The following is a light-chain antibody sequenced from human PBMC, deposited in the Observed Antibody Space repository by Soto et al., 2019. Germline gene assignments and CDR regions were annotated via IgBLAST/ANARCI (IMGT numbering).Light chain of an antibody. Sequence: QSALTQPASVSGSPGQSIAISCTGTSSDVGNYNLVSWYQQHPGKAPKLMIFESTKRPSGVSDRFSGSKSANTASLTISGLQAEDEADYYCCSYASSSTDVFGTGTKVTVL. V-gene: IGLV2-23*01. CDR2: EST. CDR1: SSDVGNYNL. J-gene: IGLJ1*01. CDR3: CSYASSSTDV.